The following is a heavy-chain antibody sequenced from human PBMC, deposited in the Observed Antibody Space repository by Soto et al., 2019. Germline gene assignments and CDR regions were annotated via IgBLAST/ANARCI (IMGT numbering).Heavy chain of an antibody. CDR3: ARDQRTGPTLNYFYYGMDV. CDR2: IYSGGNT. D-gene: IGHD1-7*01. Sequence: SCKTSGGTFSSFSISWVRQAPGKGLEWVSVIYSGGNTYYADSVKGRFSISRDYSKNMLYLQMNSLRPEDTAVYYCARDQRTGPTLNYFYYGMDVWGQGTTVTVSS. J-gene: IGHJ6*02. CDR1: GGTFSSFS. V-gene: IGHV3-53*01.